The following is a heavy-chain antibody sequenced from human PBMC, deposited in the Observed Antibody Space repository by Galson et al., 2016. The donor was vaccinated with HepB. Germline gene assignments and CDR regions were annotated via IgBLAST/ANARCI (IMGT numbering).Heavy chain of an antibody. Sequence: SLRLSCAASGFTFGSYSMHWVRQAPGQGLEYVSATNGDGDSRYYADSVKGRFTISRDNSKNMLYLRMDSLGSEDMAVYYCARVGSGYDYWGQGTLVTVSS. D-gene: IGHD2-2*03. V-gene: IGHV3-64*02. CDR2: TNGDGDSR. J-gene: IGHJ4*02. CDR3: ARVGSGYDY. CDR1: GFTFGSYS.